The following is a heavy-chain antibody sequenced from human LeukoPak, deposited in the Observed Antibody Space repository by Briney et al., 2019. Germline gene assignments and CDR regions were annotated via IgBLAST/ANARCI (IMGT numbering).Heavy chain of an antibody. CDR3: AKDIAGEVLGYYGSGSQADY. V-gene: IGHV3-43*02. J-gene: IGHJ4*02. CDR1: GFTFDDYA. CDR2: ISGDGGST. D-gene: IGHD3-10*01. Sequence: PGGSLRLSCAASGFTFDDYAMHWVRQAPGKGLEWVSLISGDGGSTYYADSVKGRFTISRDNSKNSLYLQMNSLRTEDTALYYCAKDIAGEVLGYYGSGSQADYWGQGTLVTVSS.